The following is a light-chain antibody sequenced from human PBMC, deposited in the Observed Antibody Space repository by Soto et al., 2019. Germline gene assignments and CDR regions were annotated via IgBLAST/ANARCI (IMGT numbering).Light chain of an antibody. J-gene: IGKJ3*01. Sequence: DIVLTQSPGTLSLSPGERATLSCRASQSVSSYYSSWYQQKPGQAPRLLISAASSRATGVPYRFSGSGSGTDFTLTISGLEPEDVAVYYCQQYGSSPFAFGSGTKVHIK. CDR2: AAS. CDR1: QSVSSYY. V-gene: IGKV3-20*01. CDR3: QQYGSSPFA.